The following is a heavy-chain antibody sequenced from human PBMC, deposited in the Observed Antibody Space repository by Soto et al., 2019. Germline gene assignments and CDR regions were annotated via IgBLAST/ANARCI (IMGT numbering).Heavy chain of an antibody. J-gene: IGHJ5*02. CDR3: ARGQTKRKIFGVVISPRWFDP. CDR2: MNPNSGNT. D-gene: IGHD3-3*01. Sequence: EASVKVSCKASGYTFTSYDINWVRQATGQGLEWMGWMNPNSGNTGYAQKFQGRVTMTRNTSISTAYMELSSLRSEDTAVYYCARGQTKRKIFGVVISPRWFDPWGQGTLVTVSS. V-gene: IGHV1-8*01. CDR1: GYTFTSYD.